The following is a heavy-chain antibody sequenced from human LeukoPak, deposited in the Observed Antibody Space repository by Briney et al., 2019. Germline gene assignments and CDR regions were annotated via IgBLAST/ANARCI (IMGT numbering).Heavy chain of an antibody. Sequence: GGALRVSRVASGCTFNKYGIFSVGQAAGRGVEGVGCIWPDGSNKLYGDSLKGRFPISRDNSKKTVYLQMNSLRAEDTAVYYCARDYCRTTSCLESWGQGTLVTVSS. CDR2: IWPDGSNK. D-gene: IGHD2-2*01. V-gene: IGHV3-33*07. J-gene: IGHJ4*02. CDR1: GCTFNKYG. CDR3: ARDYCRTTSCLES.